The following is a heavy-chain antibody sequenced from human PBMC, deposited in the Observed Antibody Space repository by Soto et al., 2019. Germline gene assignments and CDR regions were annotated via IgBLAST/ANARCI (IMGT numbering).Heavy chain of an antibody. V-gene: IGHV3-21*01. CDR1: GFNFNSYT. Sequence: VGSLRLSCAASGFNFNSYTINWVRQAPGKRLEWLSSISSSGYIFSTDSVRGRFTISRDNAKNSVYLQINSLRAEDTAAYFCAPDGLGGSCYRCMDLWGQGTTVTVSS. CDR2: ISSSGYI. J-gene: IGHJ6*02. CDR3: APDGLGGSCYRCMDL. D-gene: IGHD2-15*01.